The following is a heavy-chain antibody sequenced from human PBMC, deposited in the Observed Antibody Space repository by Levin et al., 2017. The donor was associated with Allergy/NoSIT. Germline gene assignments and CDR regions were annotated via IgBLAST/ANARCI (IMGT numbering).Heavy chain of an antibody. CDR3: ARSAGSERHDFDY. Sequence: PGESLKISCVGSEFTFDSHGIHWVRQAPGKGLEWVSLVGYEGDYEHYADSVKGRFTVSRDNSKNTVYLQMSSLRTEDTALYYCARSAGSERHDFDYWGRGVVVTVSS. CDR1: EFTFDSHG. CDR2: VGYEGDYE. D-gene: IGHD1-1*01. V-gene: IGHV3-30*03. J-gene: IGHJ4*02.